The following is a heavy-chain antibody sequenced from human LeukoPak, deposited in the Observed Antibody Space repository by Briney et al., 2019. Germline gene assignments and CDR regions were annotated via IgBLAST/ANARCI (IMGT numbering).Heavy chain of an antibody. J-gene: IGHJ6*03. CDR1: RYTFTTNY. CDR2: INPSGGNT. V-gene: IGHV1-46*01. CDR3: ARGPPSYYYMDV. Sequence: GASVKVSCKASRYTFTTNYIHWVRQAPGQGLEWMGTINPSGGNTGYAQKFQGRVTMTRDMSTSTVYMELSSLRSEDTAVYYCARGPPSYYYMDVWGKGTTVTVSS.